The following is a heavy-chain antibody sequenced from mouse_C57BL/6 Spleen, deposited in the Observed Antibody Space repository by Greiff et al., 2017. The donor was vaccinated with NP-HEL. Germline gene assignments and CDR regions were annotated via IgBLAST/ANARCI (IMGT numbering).Heavy chain of an antibody. CDR3: ARSHPYSNYRYFDV. J-gene: IGHJ1*03. CDR1: GYTFTSYW. D-gene: IGHD2-5*01. Sequence: QVQLQQSGAELVRPGSSVKLSCKASGYTFTSYWMDWVKQRPGQGLEWIGNIYPSDSETPYNQKFKDKATLTVDKSSSTAYMQLSSLTSEDSAVYYCARSHPYSNYRYFDVWGTGTTVTVSS. V-gene: IGHV1-61*01. CDR2: IYPSDSET.